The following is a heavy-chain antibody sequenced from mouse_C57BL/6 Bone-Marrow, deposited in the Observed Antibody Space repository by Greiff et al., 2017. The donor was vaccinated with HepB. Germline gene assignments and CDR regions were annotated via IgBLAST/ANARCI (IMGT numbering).Heavy chain of an antibody. J-gene: IGHJ4*01. CDR1: GFTFSSYA. V-gene: IGHV5-4*01. D-gene: IGHD1-1*01. Sequence: DVMLVESGGGLVKPGGSLKLSCAASGFTFSSYAMSWVRQTPEKRLEWVATISYGGSYTYYPDNVKGRFTISRDNAKNNLYLQMSHLKSEDTAMYYCARESYYYGSSYVADYAMDYWGQGTSVTVSS. CDR3: ARESYYYGSSYVADYAMDY. CDR2: ISYGGSYT.